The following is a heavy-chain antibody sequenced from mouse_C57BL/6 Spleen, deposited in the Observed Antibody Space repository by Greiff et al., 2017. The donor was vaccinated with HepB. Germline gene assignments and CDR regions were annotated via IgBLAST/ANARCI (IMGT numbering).Heavy chain of an antibody. Sequence: QVQLQQSGAELVRPGASVTMSCKASGYTFTSYSMHWVKQRPGQGLEWIGYIYPSSGYTKYNQKFKDKATLTADTSSSTAYMQLSSLTSEDSAVYYCARDYGSSSFDYWGQGTLVTVSA. D-gene: IGHD1-1*01. CDR2: IYPSSGYT. V-gene: IGHV1-4*01. CDR3: ARDYGSSSFDY. CDR1: GYTFTSYS. J-gene: IGHJ3*01.